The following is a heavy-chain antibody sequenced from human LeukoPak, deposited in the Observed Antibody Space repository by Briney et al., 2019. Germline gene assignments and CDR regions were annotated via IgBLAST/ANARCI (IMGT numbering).Heavy chain of an antibody. CDR3: TREREPWGMDA. J-gene: IGHJ6*02. Sequence: GRSLRLSCVASGIRVSTLYMSWVRQAPGKGLEWVSLIYRDGQTYYADSVRGRFTISRDNSKNTVFLQMNNVRVDDTGVYYCTREREPWGMDAWGQGTTVIVSS. CDR2: IYRDGQT. V-gene: IGHV3-66*01. D-gene: IGHD1-26*01. CDR1: GIRVSTLY.